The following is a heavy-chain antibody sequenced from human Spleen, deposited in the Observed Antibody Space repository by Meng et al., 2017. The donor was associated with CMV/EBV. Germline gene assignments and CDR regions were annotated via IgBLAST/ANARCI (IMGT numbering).Heavy chain of an antibody. V-gene: IGHV1-8*01. Sequence: ASVKVSCKASGYTFTSYDINWVQQATGQGLEWMGWMNPNSGNTGYAQKFQGRVTMTRDTSTSTVYMELGSLRSEDTALYYCARQDQLLFGGAFDVWGQGTMVTVSS. CDR1: GYTFTSYD. D-gene: IGHD2-21*02. CDR2: MNPNSGNT. J-gene: IGHJ3*01. CDR3: ARQDQLLFGGAFDV.